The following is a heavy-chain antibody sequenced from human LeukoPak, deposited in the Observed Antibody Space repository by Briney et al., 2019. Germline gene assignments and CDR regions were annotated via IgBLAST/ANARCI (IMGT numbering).Heavy chain of an antibody. CDR1: GYTFTSYG. CDR2: ISAYNGNT. J-gene: IGHJ3*02. CDR3: AREVVVPAADDAFDI. V-gene: IGHV1-18*01. D-gene: IGHD2-2*01. Sequence: ASVKVSCKASGYTFTSYGISWVRQAPGQGLEWMGWISAYNGNTNYAQKLQGRVTMTTDTSTSTAYMELRSLRSDDTAVYYCAREVVVPAADDAFDIWGQGTMVTVSS.